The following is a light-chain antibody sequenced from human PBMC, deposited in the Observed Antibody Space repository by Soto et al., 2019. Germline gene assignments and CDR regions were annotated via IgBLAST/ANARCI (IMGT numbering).Light chain of an antibody. Sequence: DIQMTQSPSSLSASVGDKVTITCRASQDVSIWLAWFQQKPGEAPKLLIYGASSLQSGVPSRFSGTGSGTDFTLTINSLQPEDFATYYCLQAKSFPRTFGGGTKVDTK. J-gene: IGKJ4*01. V-gene: IGKV1-12*01. CDR2: GAS. CDR3: LQAKSFPRT. CDR1: QDVSIW.